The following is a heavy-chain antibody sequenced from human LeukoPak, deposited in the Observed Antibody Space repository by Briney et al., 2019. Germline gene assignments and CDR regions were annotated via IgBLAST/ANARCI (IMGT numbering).Heavy chain of an antibody. J-gene: IGHJ4*02. V-gene: IGHV3-7*01. CDR1: GFTYSIFW. CDR2: IKQDGSEK. Sequence: GGSLRLSCAASGFTYSIFWMSWVRQAPGKGLGWVANIKQDGSEKYYVDSVKGRFTISRDNAERSLYLQMNSLRAEDTAVYYCARGFASGDYGADWGQGTLVTVSS. CDR3: ARGFASGDYGAD. D-gene: IGHD4-17*01.